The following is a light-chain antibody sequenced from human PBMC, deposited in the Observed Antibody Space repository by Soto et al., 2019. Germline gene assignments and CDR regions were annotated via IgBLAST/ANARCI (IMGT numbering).Light chain of an antibody. CDR1: QSISSY. J-gene: IGKJ4*01. V-gene: IGKV1-9*01. Sequence: IQMTQSPSSLSASVGDRVTITCWASQSISSYLNWYQQKPGKAPKLLIYKASTLKSGVPSRFSGSGSGTEFTLTISSLQPEDFATYYCQQLNGYPLTFGGGTKVDIK. CDR3: QQLNGYPLT. CDR2: KAS.